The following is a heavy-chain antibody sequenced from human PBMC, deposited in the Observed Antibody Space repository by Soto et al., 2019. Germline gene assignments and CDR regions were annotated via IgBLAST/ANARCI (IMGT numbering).Heavy chain of an antibody. CDR3: ARVERDFWSGYYSFDY. CDR1: GYSFTSYW. J-gene: IGHJ4*02. V-gene: IGHV5-51*01. CDR2: IYPGDSDT. Sequence: GESLKISCKGSGYSFTSYWIGWVRQMPGKGLEWMGIIYPGDSDTRYSPSFQGQVTISADKSISTAYLQWSSLKASDTAMYYCARVERDFWSGYYSFDYWGPGTLVTVSS. D-gene: IGHD3-3*01.